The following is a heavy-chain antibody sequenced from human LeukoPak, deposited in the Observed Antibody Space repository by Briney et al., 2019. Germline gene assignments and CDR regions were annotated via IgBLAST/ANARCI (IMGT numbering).Heavy chain of an antibody. D-gene: IGHD3-10*01. V-gene: IGHV1-46*01. Sequence: ASVKVSCKASGYTFTSYYMDWVRQAPGQGLEWMGIINPSGSSTSYAQKFQGRVTITADESTSTAYMELSSLRSEDTAVYYCARDSRGFGRLPDSWGQGTLVTVSS. CDR1: GYTFTSYY. J-gene: IGHJ4*02. CDR2: INPSGSST. CDR3: ARDSRGFGRLPDS.